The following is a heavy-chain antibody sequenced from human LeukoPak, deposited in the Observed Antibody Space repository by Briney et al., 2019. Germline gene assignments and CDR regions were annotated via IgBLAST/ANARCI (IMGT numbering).Heavy chain of an antibody. V-gene: IGHV3-30*18. CDR1: GFTFSSYG. Sequence: GGSLRLSCAASGFTFSSYGMHWVRQAPGKGLEWVAVISYDGGNKYYADSVKGRFTISRDNSKNTLYLQMNSLRAEDTAVYYCAKRAPKEYYPMFDPWGQGTLVTVSS. CDR2: ISYDGGNK. D-gene: IGHD3-10*01. J-gene: IGHJ5*02. CDR3: AKRAPKEYYPMFDP.